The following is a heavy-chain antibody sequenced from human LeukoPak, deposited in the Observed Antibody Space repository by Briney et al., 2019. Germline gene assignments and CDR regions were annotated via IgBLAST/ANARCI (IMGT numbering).Heavy chain of an antibody. J-gene: IGHJ6*03. V-gene: IGHV3-7*01. Sequence: PGGSLRLSCAASGFTFDDYGLSWVRQAPGKGLEWVANIKQDGSEKYYVDSVKGRFTISRDNAKNSLYLQMNSLRAEDTAVYYCARVGSHSGSLSLIKRNYYYYYYMDVWGKGTTVTISS. D-gene: IGHD3-10*01. CDR2: IKQDGSEK. CDR3: ARVGSHSGSLSLIKRNYYYYYYMDV. CDR1: GFTFDDYG.